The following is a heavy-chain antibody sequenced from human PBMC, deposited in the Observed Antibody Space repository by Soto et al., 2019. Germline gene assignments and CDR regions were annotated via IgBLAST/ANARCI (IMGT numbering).Heavy chain of an antibody. CDR3: ARASSAFDI. J-gene: IGHJ3*02. Sequence: QVQLQESGPGLVKPSDTLSLTCTVSGGSISSYYWSWIRQPPGKGLEWIGYIYYSGSTNYNPSLKSRVTISVDTSKNQFSLKLSSVTAADTAVYYCARASSAFDIWGQGTMVTVSS. V-gene: IGHV4-59*07. CDR2: IYYSGST. CDR1: GGSISSYY.